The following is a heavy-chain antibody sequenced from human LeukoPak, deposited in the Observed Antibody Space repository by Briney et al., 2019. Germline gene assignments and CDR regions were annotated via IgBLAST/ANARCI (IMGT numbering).Heavy chain of an antibody. CDR2: INPSGGST. J-gene: IGHJ1*01. D-gene: IGHD3-22*01. V-gene: IGHV1-46*01. Sequence: ASVKVSCKASGYTFISYYMHWVRQAPGQGLEWMGIINPSGGSTSYAQKFQGRVTMTRDTSTSTVYMELSSLRSGDTAVYYCARAYDSSALTSEYFQHWGQGTLVTVSS. CDR1: GYTFISYY. CDR3: ARAYDSSALTSEYFQH.